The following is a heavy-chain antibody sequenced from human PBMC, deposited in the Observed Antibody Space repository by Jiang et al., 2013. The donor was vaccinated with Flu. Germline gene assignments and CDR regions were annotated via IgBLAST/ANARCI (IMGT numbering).Heavy chain of an antibody. V-gene: IGHV1-69*01. J-gene: IGHJ4*02. CDR2: VDAIFATT. Sequence: SYAINWVRQAPGQGLEWMGRVDAIFATTNYAQKFQGRVTITADESTTTAYMELYSLRSEDTAVYYCARDTSGYGTSWYTHWGQGTLVIVSS. CDR3: ARDTSGYGTSWYTH. CDR1: SYA. D-gene: IGHD2-2*02.